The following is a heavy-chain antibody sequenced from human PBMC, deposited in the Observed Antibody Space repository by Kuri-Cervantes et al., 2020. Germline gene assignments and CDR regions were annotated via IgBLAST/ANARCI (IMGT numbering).Heavy chain of an antibody. V-gene: IGHV3-30-3*01. Sequence: GESLKISCAASGFTFSSYAMHWVRQAPGKGLEWVAVISYDGSNKYYADSVKGRFTISRDNSKNTLYLQMNSLKTEDTAVYYCTTESFYYYDSSGYYAFDIWGQGTMVTVSS. J-gene: IGHJ3*02. CDR2: ISYDGSNK. CDR1: GFTFSSYA. D-gene: IGHD3-22*01. CDR3: TTESFYYYDSSGYYAFDI.